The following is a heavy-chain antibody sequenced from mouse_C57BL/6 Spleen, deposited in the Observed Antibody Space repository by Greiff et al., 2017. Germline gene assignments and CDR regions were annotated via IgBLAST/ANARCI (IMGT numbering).Heavy chain of an antibody. Sequence: VQLQESGAELVKPGASVKISCKASGYAFSSYWMNWVKQRPGKGLEWIGQIYPGDGDTNYNGKFKGKATLTADKSSSTAYMQLSSLTSEDSAVYYCARHSNPYYYARDYWGQGTSVTVSS. J-gene: IGHJ4*01. CDR2: IYPGDGDT. V-gene: IGHV1-80*01. D-gene: IGHD2-5*01. CDR3: ARHSNPYYYARDY. CDR1: GYAFSSYW.